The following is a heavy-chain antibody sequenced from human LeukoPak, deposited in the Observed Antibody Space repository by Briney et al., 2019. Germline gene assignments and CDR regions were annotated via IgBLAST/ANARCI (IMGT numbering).Heavy chain of an antibody. J-gene: IGHJ4*02. V-gene: IGHV3-7*01. Sequence: GGSLRLSCAASGFTSSSHWMSWVRQAPGQGLEWVANINQYGSEKYYVDSVKGRFTISRDNAKNSLYLQMNSLRVEDTAVYYCARDIAVAGNDYWGQGTLVTVSS. CDR1: GFTSSSHW. CDR2: INQYGSEK. D-gene: IGHD6-19*01. CDR3: ARDIAVAGNDY.